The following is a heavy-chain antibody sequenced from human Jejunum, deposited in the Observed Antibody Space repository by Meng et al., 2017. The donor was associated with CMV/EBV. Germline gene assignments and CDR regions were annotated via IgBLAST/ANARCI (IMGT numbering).Heavy chain of an antibody. CDR3: AHFVGGYYPSRPDY. CDR2: IYRGDDK. J-gene: IGHJ4*02. D-gene: IGHD1-26*01. V-gene: IGHV2-5*02. CDR1: GFSPRTRGEG. Sequence: QITLKESGPTLVKPTQPLTLTCSFSGFSPRTRGEGVGWIRQPPGKALEWLALIYRGDDKRYSPSLNSRLTIAKDTSKNEVVLTLTNMGPIDTGTYYCAHFVGGYYPSRPDYWGQGTLVTVSS.